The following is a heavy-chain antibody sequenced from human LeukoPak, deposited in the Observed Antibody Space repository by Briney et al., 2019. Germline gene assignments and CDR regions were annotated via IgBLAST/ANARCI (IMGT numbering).Heavy chain of an antibody. D-gene: IGHD5-12*01. CDR3: AGDNRATSLWTRVEYFDY. CDR2: IYYSGST. Sequence: SETLSLTCTVSGGSISRYYWSWIRQPPGKGLEWIGYIYYSGSTNYNPSLKSRVTISVDTSKNQFSLKLNSVTAADTAVYYCAGDNRATSLWTRVEYFDYWGQGTLVTVSS. V-gene: IGHV4-59*01. CDR1: GGSISRYY. J-gene: IGHJ4*02.